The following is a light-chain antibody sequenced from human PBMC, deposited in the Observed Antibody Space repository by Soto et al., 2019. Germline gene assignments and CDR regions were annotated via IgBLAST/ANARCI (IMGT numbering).Light chain of an antibody. V-gene: IGLV1-51*01. Sequence: QSVLTQPPSVSAAPGQKVTISCSGRSSNIGDNYVSWYQQLPETAPKLLIYDNNKRPSGIPDRFSGSKSGTSATLGITGLLTGDEADYYCGTWDNSLSVVVFGGGTKLTVL. CDR1: SSNIGDNY. CDR2: DNN. J-gene: IGLJ2*01. CDR3: GTWDNSLSVVV.